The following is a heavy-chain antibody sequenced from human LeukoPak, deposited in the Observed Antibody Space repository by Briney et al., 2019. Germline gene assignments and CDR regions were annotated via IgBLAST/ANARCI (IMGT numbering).Heavy chain of an antibody. CDR3: AKGFKETAGWFDP. V-gene: IGHV3-23*01. J-gene: IGHJ5*02. Sequence: GGSLRLSCAASGFTFSSYEINWVRQAPGKGLEWVSSITSSGDTTYYAGSVKGRFTISRDNSKNTLYLQMNSLRVEDKGVYYCAKGFKETAGWFDPWGQGTLVTVSS. CDR1: GFTFSSYE. D-gene: IGHD5-24*01. CDR2: ITSSGDTT.